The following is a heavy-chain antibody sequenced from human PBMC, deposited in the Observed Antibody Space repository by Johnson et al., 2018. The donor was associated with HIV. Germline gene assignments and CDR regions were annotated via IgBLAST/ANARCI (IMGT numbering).Heavy chain of an antibody. CDR1: GFTVSSNY. CDR3: ARDISPFYDSSGSDAFDI. V-gene: IGHV3-66*02. CDR2: ISSGGST. J-gene: IGHJ3*02. D-gene: IGHD3-22*01. Sequence: VQLVESGGGLVQPGGSLRLSCAASGFTVSSNYMSWVRQAPGKGLEWVSVISSGGSTYYTDSVKGRFTIPRDNSKNTLYLQMNSLRAEDTAVYYCARDISPFYDSSGSDAFDIWGQGTMVTVSS.